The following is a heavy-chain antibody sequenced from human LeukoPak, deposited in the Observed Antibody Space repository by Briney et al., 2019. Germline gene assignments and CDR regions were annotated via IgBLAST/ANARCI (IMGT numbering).Heavy chain of an antibody. CDR3: EGTYYYDTSDDY. CDR2: IRGSGTST. D-gene: IGHD3-22*01. CDR1: GFTFRGYA. J-gene: IGHJ4*02. V-gene: IGHV3-23*01. Sequence: GGSLRLSCAASGFTFRGYAMSWVRQAPGKGLEWVLAIRGSGTSTYYADSVKGRFTISRDNSKNTLYLQMNSLRAEDTAVYYCEGTYYYDTSDDYWGQRTLVTVSS.